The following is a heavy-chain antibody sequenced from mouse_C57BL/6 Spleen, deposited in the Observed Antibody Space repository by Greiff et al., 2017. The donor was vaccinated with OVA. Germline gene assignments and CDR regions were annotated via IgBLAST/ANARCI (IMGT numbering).Heavy chain of an antibody. V-gene: IGHV8-12*01. J-gene: IGHJ3*01. Sequence: QVTLKESGPGILQSSPTLSLTCSFSGFSLSTSGMGVSWLRQPSGQGLVWLAHIYWDDAKRYHPSLKKRPTISKDTSRNQVFLKISSVDTADTATYYGARYDGYYVFAYWGQGTLVTVSA. D-gene: IGHD2-3*01. CDR3: ARYDGYYVFAY. CDR2: IYWDDAK. CDR1: GFSLSTSGMG.